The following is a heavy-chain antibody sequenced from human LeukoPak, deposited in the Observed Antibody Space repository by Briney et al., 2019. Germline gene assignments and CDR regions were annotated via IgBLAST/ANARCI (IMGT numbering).Heavy chain of an antibody. CDR2: IDTDGSNH. J-gene: IGHJ4*02. V-gene: IGHV3-74*01. CDR3: AKVRRFGELLGFDD. CDR1: GYTFSSYW. Sequence: GGSLRLSCAASGYTFSSYWMHWVRQAPGKGLVWVSRIDTDGSNHYYADSVEGRFTISRDNSENTLYLHMNSLRVEDTAVYYCAKVRRFGELLGFDDWGQGTLVTVSS. D-gene: IGHD3-10*01.